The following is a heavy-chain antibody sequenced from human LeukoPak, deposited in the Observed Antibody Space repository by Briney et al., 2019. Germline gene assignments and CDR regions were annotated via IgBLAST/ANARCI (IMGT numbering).Heavy chain of an antibody. CDR1: GFTFSSYA. Sequence: GGSLRLSCAASGFTFSSYAMRWARQAPGEGLEWVSSITTSGGSTYYADSVKGRFTISRDSAKNTLYLQMNSLRAEDTAVYYCAKDHYVSGRYDAFDIWGQGTMVTVSS. CDR2: ITTSGGST. CDR3: AKDHYVSGRYDAFDI. J-gene: IGHJ3*02. D-gene: IGHD3-10*01. V-gene: IGHV3-23*01.